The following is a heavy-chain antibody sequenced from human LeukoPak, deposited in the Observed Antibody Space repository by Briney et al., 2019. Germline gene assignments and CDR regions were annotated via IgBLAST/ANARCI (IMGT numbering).Heavy chain of an antibody. CDR1: GGTFSCYA. CDR2: IIPIFGTA. V-gene: IGHV1-69*05. D-gene: IGHD3-22*01. CDR3: ARDLGVITDY. Sequence: SVKVSCKASGGTFSCYAISWVRQAPGQGLEWMGRIIPIFGTANYAQKFRGRVTITTDESTSTAYMELSSLRSEDTAVYYCARDLGVITDYWGQGTLVTVSS. J-gene: IGHJ4*02.